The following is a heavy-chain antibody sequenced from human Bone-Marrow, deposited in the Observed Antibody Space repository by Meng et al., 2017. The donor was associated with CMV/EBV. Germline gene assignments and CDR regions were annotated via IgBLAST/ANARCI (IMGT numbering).Heavy chain of an antibody. CDR2: ISAYNGNT. CDR3: AWGSETYYFDY. Sequence: QVQLVQSGAEGKTPGASGQDSCKASGYTFTSYGISWVRQAPGQGLEWMGWISAYNGNTNYAQKLQGRVTMTTDTSTSTAYMELRSLRSDDTAVYYCAWGSETYYFDYWGQGTLVTVSS. CDR1: GYTFTSYG. D-gene: IGHD3-16*01. V-gene: IGHV1-18*01. J-gene: IGHJ4*02.